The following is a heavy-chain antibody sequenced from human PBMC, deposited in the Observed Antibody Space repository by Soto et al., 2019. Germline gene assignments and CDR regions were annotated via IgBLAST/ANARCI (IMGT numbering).Heavy chain of an antibody. J-gene: IGHJ6*02. CDR3: ARCAPHRIAAAGYHYYYGMDV. D-gene: IGHD6-13*01. V-gene: IGHV1-69*01. CDR1: GGTFSSYA. CDR2: IIPIFGTA. Sequence: QVQLVQSGAEVKKPGSSVKVSCKASGGTFSSYAISWVRQAPGQGLEWMGGIIPIFGTANYAQKFQGRVTITADESTSTSYMERSSLRSEDTAVYYCARCAPHRIAAAGYHYYYGMDVWGQGTTVTVSS.